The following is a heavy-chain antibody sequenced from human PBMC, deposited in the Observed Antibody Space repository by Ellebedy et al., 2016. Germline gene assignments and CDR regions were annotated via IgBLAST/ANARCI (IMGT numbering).Heavy chain of an antibody. CDR2: ISRDGGAT. Sequence: GGSLRLSCAASGFPFSTYSMNWVRQAPGKGLEWVSYISRDGGATYYADSVTGRFTISRDNSKNTLYLQMNSLRAEDTAVYYCARGVGSGWFDPWGQGTLVTVSS. J-gene: IGHJ5*02. CDR3: ARGVGSGWFDP. D-gene: IGHD2-15*01. CDR1: GFPFSTYS. V-gene: IGHV3-48*01.